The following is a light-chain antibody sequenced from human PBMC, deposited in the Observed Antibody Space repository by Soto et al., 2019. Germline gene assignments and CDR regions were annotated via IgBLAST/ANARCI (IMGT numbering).Light chain of an antibody. Sequence: QSALTQPASVSGSPGQSITISCTGTSSDVGSYNHVSWYQQHPGKAPKFMIYEVSQRPSGVSNRCSGSKSGNTASLTISGLQADDEANYYCCSYAGDSTWVFGGGTKLTVL. CDR1: SSDVGSYNH. CDR3: CSYAGDSTWV. CDR2: EVS. V-gene: IGLV2-23*02. J-gene: IGLJ3*02.